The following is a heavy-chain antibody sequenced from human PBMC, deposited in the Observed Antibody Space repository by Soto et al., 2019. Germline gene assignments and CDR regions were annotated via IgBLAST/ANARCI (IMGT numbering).Heavy chain of an antibody. J-gene: IGHJ5*02. D-gene: IGHD6-19*01. CDR1: GGTFSSYS. Sequence: SVNVSCKSSGGTFSSYSISWVRQAPGQGLECMGGIIPIFGTANYAQKFQGRVTITADKSTSTAYMELSSLRSEDTAVYYCARVGGSIAVAGTFNWFDPWGQGTLVTVSS. V-gene: IGHV1-69*06. CDR3: ARVGGSIAVAGTFNWFDP. CDR2: IIPIFGTA.